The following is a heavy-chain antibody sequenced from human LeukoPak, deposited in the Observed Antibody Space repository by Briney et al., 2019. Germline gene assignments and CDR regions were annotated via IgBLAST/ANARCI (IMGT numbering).Heavy chain of an antibody. Sequence: GGSLRLSCAASGFTFGSYGMYWFRQAPGKGLEWVAFIRYDGSNKYYADSVKGRFTISRDNSKNTLYLQMNSLRVEDTAVYYCAKDRGYYFDYWGQGTLVTVSS. V-gene: IGHV3-30*02. CDR1: GFTFGSYG. CDR3: AKDRGYYFDY. CDR2: IRYDGSNK. J-gene: IGHJ4*02. D-gene: IGHD3-10*01.